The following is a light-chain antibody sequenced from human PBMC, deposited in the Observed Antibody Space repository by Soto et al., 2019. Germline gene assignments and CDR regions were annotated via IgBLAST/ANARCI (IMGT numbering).Light chain of an antibody. Sequence: DIQMTQSPSTLSGSVGDRVTITCRASQTISSWLAWYQQKPGKAPKILTYKASTLKSGVPSRVSGSGSGTEFTLTISSLQPDDFATYYCQHYNSYSEAFGQGTRWIS. CDR1: QTISSW. CDR2: KAS. J-gene: IGKJ1*01. CDR3: QHYNSYSEA. V-gene: IGKV1-5*03.